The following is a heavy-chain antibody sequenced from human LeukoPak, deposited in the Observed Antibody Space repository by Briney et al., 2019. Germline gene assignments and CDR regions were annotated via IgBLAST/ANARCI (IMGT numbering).Heavy chain of an antibody. Sequence: GGSLRLSCTASGFTFGDYAMSWVRQAPGKGLEWVGFISRKAYGGTTEYAASVKGRFTISRDDSKSIAYLQMNSLKTEDTAVYYCTKKSDYVWGSYRYYYYYMDVWGKGTTVTVSS. CDR2: ISRKAYGGTT. CDR3: TKKSDYVWGSYRYYYYYMDV. D-gene: IGHD3-16*02. CDR1: GFTFGDYA. V-gene: IGHV3-49*04. J-gene: IGHJ6*03.